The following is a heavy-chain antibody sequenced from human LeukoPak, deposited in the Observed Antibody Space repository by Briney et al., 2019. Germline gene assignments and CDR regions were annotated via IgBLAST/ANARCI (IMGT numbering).Heavy chain of an antibody. J-gene: IGHJ4*02. CDR3: ARDLNYGDYGPDY. D-gene: IGHD4-17*01. CDR2: INPNSGGT. V-gene: IGHV1-2*06. CDR1: GYTFTGYY. Sequence: ASVKVSCKASGYTFTGYYMHWVRQAPGQGLEWMGRINPNSGGTNYAQKFQGRVTITRDTSISTTYMELSRLISDDTAVYYCARDLNYGDYGPDYWGQGTLVTVSS.